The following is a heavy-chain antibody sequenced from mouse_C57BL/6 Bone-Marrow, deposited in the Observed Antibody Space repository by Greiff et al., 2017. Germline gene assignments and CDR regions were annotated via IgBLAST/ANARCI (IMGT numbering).Heavy chain of an antibody. Sequence: QVQLQQPGAELVKPGASVKLSCKASGYTFTSYWMHWVKQRPGRGLEWIGRIDPNSGGTKYNEKFKSKATLTVDKPSSTAYMQRSSLTSEDSAVYYCARWEYYYGSSHWYFDVWGTGTTVTVSS. J-gene: IGHJ1*03. V-gene: IGHV1-72*01. CDR3: ARWEYYYGSSHWYFDV. CDR2: IDPNSGGT. D-gene: IGHD1-1*01. CDR1: GYTFTSYW.